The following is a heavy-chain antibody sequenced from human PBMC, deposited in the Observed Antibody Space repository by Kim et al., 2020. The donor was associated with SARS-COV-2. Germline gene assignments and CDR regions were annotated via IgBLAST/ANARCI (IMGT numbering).Heavy chain of an antibody. Sequence: TSYAQKFQGRVTMTKDTSTRTVYMELSSLTSEDTAVYYCARVTSTFGEFDYWGQGSLVSVSS. CDR3: ARVTSTFGEFDY. J-gene: IGHJ4*02. V-gene: IGHV1-46*01. CDR2: T. D-gene: IGHD3-10*01.